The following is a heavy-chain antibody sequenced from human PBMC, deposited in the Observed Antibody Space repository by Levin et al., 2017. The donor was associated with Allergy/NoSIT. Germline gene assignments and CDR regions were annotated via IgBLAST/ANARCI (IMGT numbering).Heavy chain of an antibody. J-gene: IGHJ3*02. CDR1: GFTFDDYA. CDR3: ARDNIGLPDAFDI. CDR2: ISWNSSSI. V-gene: IGHV3-9*01. Sequence: RAGGSLRLSCAASGFTFDDYAMHWVRQAPGKGLEWVSGISWNSSSIGYADSVKGRFTISRDNAKNSLYLQMNSLRTEDTALYYCARDNIGLPDAFDIWGQGTMVIVSS. D-gene: IGHD3-10*01.